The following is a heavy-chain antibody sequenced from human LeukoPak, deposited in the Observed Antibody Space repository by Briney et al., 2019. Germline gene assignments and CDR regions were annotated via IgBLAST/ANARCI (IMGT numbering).Heavy chain of an antibody. V-gene: IGHV3-7*01. Sequence: GGSLRLSCAASGFTFGSYWMSWVRQAPGKGLEWVANIKQDGSEKYYVDSVKGRFTISRDNAKNSLYLQMNSLRAEDTAVYYCARDNLSSGPWGQGTLVTVSS. CDR1: GFTFGSYW. J-gene: IGHJ5*02. CDR2: IKQDGSEK. CDR3: ARDNLSSGP. D-gene: IGHD3-22*01.